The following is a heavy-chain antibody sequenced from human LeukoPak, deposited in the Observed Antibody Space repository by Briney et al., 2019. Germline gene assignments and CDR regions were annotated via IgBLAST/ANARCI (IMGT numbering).Heavy chain of an antibody. J-gene: IGHJ4*02. D-gene: IGHD2-2*01. Sequence: ASVKVSCKASGGTFSSYAISWVRQAPGQGLEWMGGIIPIFGTANYAQKFQGRVTITADESTSTAYMELSSLRSEDTAVYYCARDVGEYCSSVSCYASDYWGQGTLVTVSS. CDR2: IIPIFGTA. CDR1: GGTFSSYA. CDR3: ARDVGEYCSSVSCYASDY. V-gene: IGHV1-69*13.